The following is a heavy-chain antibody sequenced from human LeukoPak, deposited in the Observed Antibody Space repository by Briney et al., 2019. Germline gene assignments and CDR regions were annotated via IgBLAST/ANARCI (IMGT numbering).Heavy chain of an antibody. V-gene: IGHV3-23*01. CDR2: ISGSGGST. CDR3: AKDRIVATIKRYFDY. J-gene: IGHJ4*02. D-gene: IGHD5-12*01. Sequence: GGSLRLSCAASGFTFRNYGMSWVRQAPGKGLEWVSAISGSGGSTYYADSVKGRFTISRDNSKNTLYQQMNSLRAEDTAVYYCAKDRIVATIKRYFDYWGQGTLVTVSS. CDR1: GFTFRNYG.